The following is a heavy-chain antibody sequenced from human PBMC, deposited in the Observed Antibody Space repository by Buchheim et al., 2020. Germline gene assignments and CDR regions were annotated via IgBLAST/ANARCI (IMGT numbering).Heavy chain of an antibody. CDR3: ARDDSWSFDY. CDR1: GFTFSEYS. V-gene: IGHV3-48*04. D-gene: IGHD3-3*01. Sequence: EVQLVESGGGLIQPGGSLRLSCSASGFTFSEYSMNWVRQAPGKGLEWISRIRTASGSYADSVKGRFTIPRDNAKNSLYLQMNSLRVEDTAVYFCARDDSWSFDYWGQG. CDR2: IRTASG. J-gene: IGHJ4*02.